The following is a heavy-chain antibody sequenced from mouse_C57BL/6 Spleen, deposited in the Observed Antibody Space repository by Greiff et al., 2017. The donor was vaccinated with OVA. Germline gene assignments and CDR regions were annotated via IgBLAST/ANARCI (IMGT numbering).Heavy chain of an antibody. J-gene: IGHJ4*01. Sequence: VKLMESGPGLVQPSQSLSITCTVSGFSLTSYGVHWVRQSPGKGLEWLGVIWSGGSTDYNAAFMSRLSITKDNSKSQVFFKMNSLQADDTAIYYCAKEGHYYAMDYWGQGTSVTVSS. CDR3: AKEGHYYAMDY. CDR1: GFSLTSYG. CDR2: IWSGGST. V-gene: IGHV2-5*01.